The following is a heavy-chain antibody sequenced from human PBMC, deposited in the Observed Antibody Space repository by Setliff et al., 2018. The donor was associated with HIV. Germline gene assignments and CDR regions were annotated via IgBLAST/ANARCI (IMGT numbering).Heavy chain of an antibody. V-gene: IGHV4-38-2*01. Sequence: SETLSLTCAVSGYSISSGYYWGWIRQPPGKGLEWIGSIYHSGSTYYNPSLKSRVTISVDTSKNQFSLMLSSVTAADTAVYYCARHRRYCSGGSCSDAFDIWGQGTMVTVSS. CDR2: IYHSGST. J-gene: IGHJ3*02. D-gene: IGHD2-15*01. CDR1: GYSISSGYY. CDR3: ARHRRYCSGGSCSDAFDI.